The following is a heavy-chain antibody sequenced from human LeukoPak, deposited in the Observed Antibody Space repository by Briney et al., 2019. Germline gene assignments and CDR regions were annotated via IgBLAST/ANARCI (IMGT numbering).Heavy chain of an antibody. D-gene: IGHD3-3*01. CDR1: GGTFSSYA. V-gene: IGHV1-69*13. CDR2: IIPIFGTA. Sequence: ASVKVSCKASGGTFSSYAISWVRQAPGQGLEWMGGIIPIFGTANYAQKFQGRVTITADESTSTAYMELSSLRSEDTAVYYCARDLHDFWSGYYLDYWGQGTLVTVSS. CDR3: ARDLHDFWSGYYLDY. J-gene: IGHJ4*02.